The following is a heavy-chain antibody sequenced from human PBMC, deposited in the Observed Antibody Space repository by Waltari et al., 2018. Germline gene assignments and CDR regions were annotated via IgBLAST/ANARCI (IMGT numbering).Heavy chain of an antibody. V-gene: IGHV1-69*05. J-gene: IGHJ5*02. CDR3: ASIAARRRGNWFDP. Sequence: QVQLVPSGAEVKKPGSSVKVPCKASRCPFSRHAISSLRPAPGQGLEGMGGIIPIFGTANNAQKFQGRVTITTDESTSTAYMELSSLRSEDTAVYYCASIAARRRGNWFDPWGQGTLVTVSS. D-gene: IGHD6-6*01. CDR1: RCPFSRHA. CDR2: IIPIFGTA.